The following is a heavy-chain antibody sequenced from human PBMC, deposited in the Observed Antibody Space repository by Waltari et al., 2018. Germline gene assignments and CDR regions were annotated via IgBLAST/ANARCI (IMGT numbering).Heavy chain of an antibody. CDR1: GYTFSAYY. V-gene: IGHV1-2*02. D-gene: IGHD4-4*01. J-gene: IGHJ4*02. Sequence: LVQSGAEVKKPGASVRVSCKTSGYTFSAYYIHWVRQAPGKGLEWMGGINPRIGETKKTQTFHDRGTLTRDTYINTAYMELSSLKFDDTAVYYCAREGSQLTTVFDFWGQGTLVIVSS. CDR3: AREGSQLTTVFDF. CDR2: INPRIGET.